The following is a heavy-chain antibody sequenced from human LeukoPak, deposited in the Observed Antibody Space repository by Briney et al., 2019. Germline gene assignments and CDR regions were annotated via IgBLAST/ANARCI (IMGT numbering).Heavy chain of an antibody. CDR2: INPNSGGT. V-gene: IGHV1-2*04. D-gene: IGHD6-13*01. CDR3: ARDSSSWYGPGIDYGMDV. Sequence: RASVKVSCKASGYTFTGYYMHWVRQAPGQGLGWMGWINPNSGGTNYAQKFQGWVTMTRDTSISTAYMELSRLRSDDTAVYYCARDSSSWYGPGIDYGMDVWGQGTTVTVSS. CDR1: GYTFTGYY. J-gene: IGHJ6*02.